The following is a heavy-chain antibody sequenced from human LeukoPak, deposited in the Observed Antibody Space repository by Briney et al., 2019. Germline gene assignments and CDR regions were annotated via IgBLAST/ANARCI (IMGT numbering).Heavy chain of an antibody. CDR3: AREGSGIYYYYDYYMDV. V-gene: IGHV4-39*02. D-gene: IGHD1-26*01. CDR1: GGYISSCSYY. Sequence: SETLSLTCTVYGGYISSCSYYWGWIRQPPGKGLEWIGRIYYSGRTYYNPSLKSRVTISVDTSKNQFSLKLSSVTAADTAVYYCAREGSGIYYYYDYYMDVWGKGTTVTVSS. CDR2: IYYSGRT. J-gene: IGHJ6*03.